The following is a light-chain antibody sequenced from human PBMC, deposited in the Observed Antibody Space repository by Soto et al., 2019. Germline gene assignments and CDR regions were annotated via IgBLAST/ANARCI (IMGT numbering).Light chain of an antibody. V-gene: IGKV3-20*01. CDR3: QQYGSSPET. J-gene: IGKJ2*01. CDR2: GAS. Sequence: EIVLTQSPGTLSLSPGERATLSCRASQSVSSSYLAWYQQKPGQAPRLLIYGASSRATGIPDRFSGSGSGTDFTHTISRLEPEDYAVYSCQQYGSSPETFGQGTKLEIK. CDR1: QSVSSSY.